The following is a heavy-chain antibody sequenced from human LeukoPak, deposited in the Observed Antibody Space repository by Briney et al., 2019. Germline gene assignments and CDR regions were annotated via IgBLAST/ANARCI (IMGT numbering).Heavy chain of an antibody. CDR3: ARDLGGYCSGASCYSDAFDI. V-gene: IGHV1-18*04. CDR1: GYTFTSYY. J-gene: IGHJ3*02. CDR2: ISAYNGNT. Sequence: ASVKVSCKASGYTFTSYYMHWVRQAPGQGLEWMGWISAYNGNTNYAQKLQGRVTMTTDTSTSTAYMELSSLISDDTAVYYCARDLGGYCSGASCYSDAFDIWGQGTMVTVSS. D-gene: IGHD2-15*01.